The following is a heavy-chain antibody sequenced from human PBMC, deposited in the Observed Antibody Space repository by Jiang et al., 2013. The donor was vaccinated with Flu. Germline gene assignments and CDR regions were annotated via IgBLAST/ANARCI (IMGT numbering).Heavy chain of an antibody. CDR1: SSHN. Sequence: SSHNVAWVRQAPGQGLEWMGGIIPVYGTANYAQKFRGRVTITADESTSTAYMELSSLTYEDTAVYYCARGFRDNMPYYYYYMDVWGKGTTVTVSS. D-gene: IGHD3-10*01. CDR3: ARGFRDNMPYYYYYMDV. J-gene: IGHJ6*03. CDR2: IIPVYGTA. V-gene: IGHV1-69*01.